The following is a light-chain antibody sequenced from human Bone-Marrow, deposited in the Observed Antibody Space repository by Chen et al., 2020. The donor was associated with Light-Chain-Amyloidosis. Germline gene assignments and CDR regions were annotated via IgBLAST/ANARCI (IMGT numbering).Light chain of an antibody. Sequence: SYVLTQPSSVSVAPGQTATIACGGNNIGSTSVHWYQPTPGQAPLLVVYDDSDLPSGIPERVSGSNAGNTATLTISRGEAGDEADYYCQVWDRSSDRPVFGGGTKLTVL. CDR3: QVWDRSSDRPV. CDR2: DDS. J-gene: IGLJ3*02. V-gene: IGLV3-21*02. CDR1: NIGSTS.